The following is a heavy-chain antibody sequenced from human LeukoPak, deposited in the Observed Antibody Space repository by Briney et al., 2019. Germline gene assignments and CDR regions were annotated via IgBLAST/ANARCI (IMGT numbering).Heavy chain of an antibody. J-gene: IGHJ5*02. CDR1: GGSISSGGYY. V-gene: IGHV4-31*03. CDR2: IYYSGNT. D-gene: IGHD2-2*01. CDR3: ARGYCTSSSCFARHWFDP. Sequence: KPSQTLSLTCTVSGGSISSGGYYWSWIRQHPGKGLEWIGYIYYSGNTYYNPSLKSRVTISVDTSKNQFSLKLSCVTAADTAVYYCARGYCTSSSCFARHWFDPWGQGTLVTVSS.